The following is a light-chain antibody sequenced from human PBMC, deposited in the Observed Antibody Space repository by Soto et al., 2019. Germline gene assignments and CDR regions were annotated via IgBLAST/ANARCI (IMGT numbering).Light chain of an antibody. V-gene: IGKV1-12*01. CDR3: QQANSFPRT. J-gene: IGKJ1*01. CDR1: QTISSW. CDR2: AAS. Sequence: SVGDIFTITCRASQTISSWLAWYQQKPGKAPKLLIYAASSLQSGVPSRFSGSGSGTDFTLTISSLQPEDFATYYCQQANSFPRTFGQGTKVDIK.